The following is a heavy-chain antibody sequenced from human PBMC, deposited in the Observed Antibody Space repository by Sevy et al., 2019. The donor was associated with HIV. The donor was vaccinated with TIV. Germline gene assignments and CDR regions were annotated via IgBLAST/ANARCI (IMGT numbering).Heavy chain of an antibody. CDR1: ALTFSSYW. CDR2: IKKDGSEK. CDR3: ARDCSSSSCLWGMDV. D-gene: IGHD2-2*01. Sequence: GGSLRLSCAASALTFSSYWTSWVRQAPGKGLEWVANIKKDGSEKYYVDSVKGRFTISRDNAKNSLYLQMNSLRAEDTAVYYCARDCSSSSCLWGMDVWGQGTTVTVSS. V-gene: IGHV3-7*03. J-gene: IGHJ6*02.